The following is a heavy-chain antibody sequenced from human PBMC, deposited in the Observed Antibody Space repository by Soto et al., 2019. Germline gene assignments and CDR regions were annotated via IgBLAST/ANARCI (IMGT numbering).Heavy chain of an antibody. V-gene: IGHV4-59*08. CDR1: GGSISSYY. CDR2: VHHSWGS. CDR3: ARQGFGPLHGLVDV. J-gene: IGHJ6*02. Sequence: QVQLQESGPGLVKPSETMSLSCTVSGGSISSYYWSWFRQSPGKRMEWIGYVHHSWGSSYNPSLPGRGPLSLDTANSQFSLKVTSVTATDPAVYYCARQGFGPLHGLVDVWGQGTTVTVSS. D-gene: IGHD3-10*01.